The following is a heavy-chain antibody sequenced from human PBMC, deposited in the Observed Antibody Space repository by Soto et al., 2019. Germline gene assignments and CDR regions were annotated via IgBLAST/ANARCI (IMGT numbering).Heavy chain of an antibody. CDR2: IKQDGSEK. D-gene: IGHD2-2*01. CDR1: GFTFSSHW. CDR3: ARECSSTSCYEGSFDY. J-gene: IGHJ4*02. Sequence: EVQLVESGGGLVQPGGSLRLSCAASGFTFSSHWMSWVRQAPGKGLEWVANIKQDGSEKYYVDSVKGRFTISRDNAKNSLYLQMNSLRAEDTAVYYCARECSSTSCYEGSFDYWGQGTLVTVSS. V-gene: IGHV3-7*01.